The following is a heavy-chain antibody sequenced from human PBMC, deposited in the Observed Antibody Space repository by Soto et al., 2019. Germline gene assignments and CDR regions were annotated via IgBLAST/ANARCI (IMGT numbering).Heavy chain of an antibody. CDR3: ARGSITIFGVVADAFDI. CDR2: IYYSGST. J-gene: IGHJ3*02. Sequence: PSETLSLTCTVSGGPISSYYWSWIRQPPGKGLEWIGYIYYSGSTNYNPPLKSRVTISVDTSKNQFSLKLSSVTAADTAVYYCARGSITIFGVVADAFDIWGQGTMVTVSS. V-gene: IGHV4-59*01. D-gene: IGHD3-3*01. CDR1: GGPISSYY.